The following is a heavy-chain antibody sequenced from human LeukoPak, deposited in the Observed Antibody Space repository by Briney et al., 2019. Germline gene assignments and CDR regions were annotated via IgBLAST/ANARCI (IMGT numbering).Heavy chain of an antibody. Sequence: GGSLRLSCAASGFTFSSYAMSWVRQAPGRGLEWVSGISGSGGSTDYADSVKGRFTISRDNSKNTLYLQMNSLRVEDTAVYYCAKDPGYQVVYCFDYWGQGTLVTVSS. V-gene: IGHV3-23*01. CDR2: ISGSGGST. D-gene: IGHD2-2*01. CDR3: AKDPGYQVVYCFDY. J-gene: IGHJ4*02. CDR1: GFTFSSYA.